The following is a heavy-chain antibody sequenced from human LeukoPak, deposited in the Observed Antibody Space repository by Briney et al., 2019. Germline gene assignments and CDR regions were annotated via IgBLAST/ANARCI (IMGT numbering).Heavy chain of an antibody. Sequence: GGSLRLSCAVSGFTFSDHHMDWVRQAPGKGLEWVGRIRNKANSYTTEYAASVKGRFTVSRDDSKNSLYLQLNSLKAEDTAVYYCATPLDYFDTSGYRQGGDWGQGTLVTVSS. V-gene: IGHV3-72*01. CDR1: GFTFSDHH. D-gene: IGHD3-22*01. CDR3: ATPLDYFDTSGYRQGGD. J-gene: IGHJ4*02. CDR2: IRNKANSYTT.